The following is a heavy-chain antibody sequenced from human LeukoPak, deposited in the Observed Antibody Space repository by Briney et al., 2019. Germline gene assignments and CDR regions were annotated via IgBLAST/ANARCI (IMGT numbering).Heavy chain of an antibody. CDR3: ARWYSSGWAFDY. Sequence: SETLSLTCTVSGGSISSYYWNWIRQSAGRGLEWIGRFYTGGSTNYNPSLKSRVTISVDTSKNQFSLKLSSVTAADTAVYYCARWYSSGWAFDYWGQGTLVTVSS. V-gene: IGHV4-4*07. CDR1: GGSISSYY. CDR2: FYTGGST. D-gene: IGHD6-19*01. J-gene: IGHJ4*02.